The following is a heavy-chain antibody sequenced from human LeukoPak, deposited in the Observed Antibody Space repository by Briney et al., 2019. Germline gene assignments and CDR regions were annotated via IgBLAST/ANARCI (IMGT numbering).Heavy chain of an antibody. Sequence: PSETLSLTCTVSGGSISSYYWNWIRQPPGKGLEWIGYIYYSGNTNYNPSLKSRVTISVDTSKNQFSLKLSFVTAADTAVYYCARWEYDSSGYRKIDYWGQGTLVTVSS. J-gene: IGHJ4*02. D-gene: IGHD3-22*01. V-gene: IGHV4-59*13. CDR2: IYYSGNT. CDR3: ARWEYDSSGYRKIDY. CDR1: GGSISSYY.